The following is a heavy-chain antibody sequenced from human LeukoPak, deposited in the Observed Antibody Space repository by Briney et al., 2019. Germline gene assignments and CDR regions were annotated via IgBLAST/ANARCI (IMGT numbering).Heavy chain of an antibody. V-gene: IGHV4-38-2*01. Sequence: SETLSLTCAVSGYSISSGYYWGWIRQPPGNGLEWIGSIYHSGSTYYNPSLKSRVTISVDTSKNQFSLKLSSVTAADTAVYYCARTPVTPAASDYWGQGTLVTVSS. CDR2: IYHSGST. CDR3: ARTPVTPAASDY. J-gene: IGHJ4*02. CDR1: GYSISSGYY. D-gene: IGHD2-2*01.